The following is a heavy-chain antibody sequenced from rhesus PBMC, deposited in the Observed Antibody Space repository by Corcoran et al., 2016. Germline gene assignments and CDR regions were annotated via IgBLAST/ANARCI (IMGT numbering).Heavy chain of an antibody. CDR1: GYTFTAYY. V-gene: IGHV1-111*02. Sequence: EVQLVQSGAEVTKPGASVKISCQASGYTFTAYYLPRGRQPPGKGVEWRGRVDPEDGEAIHAQKFQDRVTITADTSTDTAYMELSSLRSEDTAVYYCARDCYGDNSLDVWGRGVLVTVSS. CDR3: ARDCYGDNSLDV. D-gene: IGHD2-39*01. J-gene: IGHJ5-2*02. CDR2: VDPEDGEA.